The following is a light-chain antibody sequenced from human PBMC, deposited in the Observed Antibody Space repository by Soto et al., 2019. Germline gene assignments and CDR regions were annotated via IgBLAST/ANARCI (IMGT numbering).Light chain of an antibody. CDR1: SSNIGAGYD. V-gene: IGLV1-40*01. CDR3: QSYDSSLSALYV. J-gene: IGLJ1*01. CDR2: GNS. Sequence: QSVLTQPPSVSGAPGESLTISCTGSSSNIGAGYDVHWYQQLPGTAPKLLIYGNSNRPSGVPDRFSGSKSGTSASLAITGLQAEDEADYYCQSYDSSLSALYVFGTGTKVTVL.